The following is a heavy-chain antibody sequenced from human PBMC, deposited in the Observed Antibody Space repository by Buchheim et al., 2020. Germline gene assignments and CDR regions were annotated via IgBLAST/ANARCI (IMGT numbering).Heavy chain of an antibody. CDR2: ISGSGGST. J-gene: IGHJ5*02. CDR3: AKDGAYGSSSTRNWFDP. D-gene: IGHD6-13*01. CDR1: GFTFSSYA. Sequence: EVQLLESGGGLVQPGGSLRLSCAASGFTFSSYAMSWVRQAPGKGLEWVSAISGSGGSTYYAASVRGRFTISRDNSKNTLYLQMNSLRAEDTAVYYCAKDGAYGSSSTRNWFDPWGQGTL. V-gene: IGHV3-23*01.